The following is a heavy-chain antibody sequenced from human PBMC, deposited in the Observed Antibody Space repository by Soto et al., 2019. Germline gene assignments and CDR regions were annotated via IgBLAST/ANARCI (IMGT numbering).Heavy chain of an antibody. D-gene: IGHD3-10*01. Sequence: EVQLVESAGGLVKPGGSLRLSCVASGFSFNEAWMNWVRQAPGEGLEWVGRIKTSAGGGATDYAAPVQGRSTIAREDSTNALYLHLTSLRTEDAAIYYCTTGSVGGIWGQGTTVTVSS. V-gene: IGHV3-15*07. J-gene: IGHJ6*02. CDR2: IKTSAGGGAT. CDR1: GFSFNEAW. CDR3: TTGSVGGI.